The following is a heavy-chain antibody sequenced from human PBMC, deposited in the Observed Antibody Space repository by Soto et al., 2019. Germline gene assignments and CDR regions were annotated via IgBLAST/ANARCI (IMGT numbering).Heavy chain of an antibody. CDR1: GSSVSSSGMC. J-gene: IGHJ4*02. Sequence: SGPTLVNPTQTLTLTCTLSGSSVSSSGMCVSWIRQPPGKALEWLALIDWDDDKYYSTSLKTRLTISKDTSKNQVVLTMTNMDPVDTATYYCARMLAVAGTVDYWGQGTLVTVSS. CDR2: IDWDDDK. CDR3: ARMLAVAGTVDY. D-gene: IGHD6-19*01. V-gene: IGHV2-70*01.